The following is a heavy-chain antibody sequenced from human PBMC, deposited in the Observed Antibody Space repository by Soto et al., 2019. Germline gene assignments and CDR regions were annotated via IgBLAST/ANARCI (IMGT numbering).Heavy chain of an antibody. V-gene: IGHV3-64D*06. CDR1: GFTFSNYA. J-gene: IGHJ4*02. CDR2: IGTNGGST. Sequence: PGGSLRLSCSASGFTFSNYALHWVRQAPGKGLEYVSSIGTNGGSTFYADSVKGRFTISRDNSKNTLYLQMRSLRAEDTAEYYCVKPPAYPIDSNAYYTVWRQGHLVTVS. D-gene: IGHD3-3*01. CDR3: VKPPAYPIDSNAYYTV.